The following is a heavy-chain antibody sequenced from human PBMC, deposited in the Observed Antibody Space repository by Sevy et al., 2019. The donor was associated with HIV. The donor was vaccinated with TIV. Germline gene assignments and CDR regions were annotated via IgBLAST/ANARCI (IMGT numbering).Heavy chain of an antibody. CDR1: GFTLRSYE. Sequence: GGSLRLSCAVSGFTLRSYEMNWVRQAPGKGLEWVSFIGTSGTNIYYADSVKGRFPISRDNAKNSLYLQMDSLRAEDTALYYGARGAGIVVVPAAIWFDSWGQGTLVTVSS. J-gene: IGHJ5*01. CDR3: ARGAGIVVVPAAIWFDS. CDR2: IGTSGTNI. V-gene: IGHV3-48*03. D-gene: IGHD2-2*01.